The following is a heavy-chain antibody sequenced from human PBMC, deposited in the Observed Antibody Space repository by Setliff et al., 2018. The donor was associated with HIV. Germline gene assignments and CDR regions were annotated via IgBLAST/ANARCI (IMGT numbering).Heavy chain of an antibody. J-gene: IGHJ4*02. CDR1: GGSISSYY. CDR3: ARVTTPGYSSGWYYFDY. Sequence: KPSETLSLTCTVSGGSISSYYWSWIRQPAGKGLEWIGYIYYSGSTNYNPSLKSRVTISVDTSKKQFSLKLSSVTAADTAVYYCARVTTPGYSSGWYYFDYWGQGTLVTVSS. CDR2: IYYSGST. V-gene: IGHV4-59*12. D-gene: IGHD6-19*01.